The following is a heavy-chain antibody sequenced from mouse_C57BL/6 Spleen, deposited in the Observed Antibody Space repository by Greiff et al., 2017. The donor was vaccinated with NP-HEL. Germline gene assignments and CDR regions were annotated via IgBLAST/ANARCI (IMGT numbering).Heavy chain of an antibody. D-gene: IGHD2-3*01. V-gene: IGHV1-53*01. J-gene: IGHJ1*03. CDR3: ARERDGYYRYFDV. Sequence: VQLQQPGTELVKPGASVKLSCKASGYTFTSYWMHWVKQRPGQGLEWIGNINPSNGGTTYNEKFKSKATLTVDKSSSTAYMQLSSLTSEDSAVYYCARERDGYYRYFDVWGTGTTVTVSS. CDR1: GYTFTSYW. CDR2: INPSNGGT.